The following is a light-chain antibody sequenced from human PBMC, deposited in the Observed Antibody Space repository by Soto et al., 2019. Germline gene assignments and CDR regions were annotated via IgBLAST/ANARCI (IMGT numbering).Light chain of an antibody. J-gene: IGLJ1*01. CDR1: SSDIGGYDY. V-gene: IGLV2-14*01. Sequence: QSVLTQPASVSGSPGQSITISCTGTSSDIGGYDYVSWYQQYPGKAPKLMIYDVSNRPSGVSERFSGSKSANTASLTISGLQAENEADYYCNSYTTSSSLYVFGNGTKVTVL. CDR2: DVS. CDR3: NSYTTSSSLYV.